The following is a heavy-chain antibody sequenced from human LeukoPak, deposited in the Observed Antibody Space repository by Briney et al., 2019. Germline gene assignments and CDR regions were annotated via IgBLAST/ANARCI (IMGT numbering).Heavy chain of an antibody. CDR2: IGTAGDT. V-gene: IGHV3-13*01. CDR3: ARERITMVRGVIITPPRRVY. CDR1: GFTFSSYD. D-gene: IGHD3-10*01. Sequence: GGSLRLSCAASGFTFSSYDMHWVRQATGKGLEWVSAIGTAGDTYYPGSVKGRFTISRENAKNSLYPQMNSLRAGDTAVYYCARERITMVRGVIITPPRRVYWGQGTLVTVSS. J-gene: IGHJ4*02.